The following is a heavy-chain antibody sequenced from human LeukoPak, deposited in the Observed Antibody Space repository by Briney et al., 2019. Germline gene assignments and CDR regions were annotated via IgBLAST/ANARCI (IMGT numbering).Heavy chain of an antibody. CDR1: GGSISSSSYH. J-gene: IGHJ5*02. D-gene: IGHD6-19*01. Sequence: SETLSLTCTVSGGSISSSSYHWGWIRQPPGKGLEWIGSIYYSGSTYYNPSLKSRVTISVDTSKNQFSLKLSSVTAADTAVYNCARTKAQNPFRRGWANWFDPWGQGTLVTVSS. V-gene: IGHV4-39*01. CDR3: ARTKAQNPFRRGWANWFDP. CDR2: IYYSGST.